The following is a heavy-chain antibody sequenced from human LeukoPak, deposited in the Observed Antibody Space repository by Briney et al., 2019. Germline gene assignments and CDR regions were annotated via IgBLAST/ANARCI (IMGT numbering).Heavy chain of an antibody. CDR3: ARGSSGQTLFDY. J-gene: IGHJ4*02. V-gene: IGHV1-69*04. CDR2: IIPILGIA. Sequence: SVKVSCKASGGTFSSYAISWVRQAPGQGLEWIGRIIPILGIANYAQKFQGRVTITADKSTSTAYMELSSLRSEDTAVYYCARGSSGQTLFDYWGQGTLVTVSS. CDR1: GGTFSSYA. D-gene: IGHD6-19*01.